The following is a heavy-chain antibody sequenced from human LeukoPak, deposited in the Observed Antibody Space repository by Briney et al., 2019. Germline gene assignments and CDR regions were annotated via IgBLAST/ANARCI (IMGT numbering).Heavy chain of an antibody. CDR1: GGSSSGYY. V-gene: IGHV4-34*01. D-gene: IGHD5-12*01. Sequence: SETLSLTCAVYGGSSSGYYWSWIRQPPGKGLEWIGEINHSGSTNYNPSLKSRVTISVDTSKNQFSLKLSSVTAADTAVYYCARGVATISFDYWGQGTLVTVSS. J-gene: IGHJ4*02. CDR2: INHSGST. CDR3: ARGVATISFDY.